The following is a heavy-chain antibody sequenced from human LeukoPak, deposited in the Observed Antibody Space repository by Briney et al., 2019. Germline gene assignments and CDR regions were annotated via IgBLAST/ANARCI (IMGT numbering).Heavy chain of an antibody. Sequence: ASVKVSCKASGYTFTGYYMHWVRQAPGQGLEWMGWINPNSGGTNYAQKFQGRVTLTRDMSTSTDYMELSSLRSEDTAVYYCARDNSLEDMAWWFDPWGQGTLAIVSS. V-gene: IGHV1-2*02. CDR1: GYTFTGYY. CDR3: ARDNSLEDMAWWFDP. D-gene: IGHD5-24*01. CDR2: INPNSGGT. J-gene: IGHJ5*02.